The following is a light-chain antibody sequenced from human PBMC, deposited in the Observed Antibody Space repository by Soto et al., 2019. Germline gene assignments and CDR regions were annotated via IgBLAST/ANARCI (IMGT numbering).Light chain of an antibody. J-gene: IGLJ1*01. CDR1: SSDVGGYKY. V-gene: IGLV2-14*01. CDR2: DVT. CDR3: SSYTSSSSYV. Sequence: QSVLTQPASVSVSPGQSITISCTGTSSDVGGYKYVSWYQQHPDKAPKLIIYDVTNRPSGISNRFSGSKSGNTASLTISGLQAEDEADYYCSSYTSSSSYVFGTGTKVTV.